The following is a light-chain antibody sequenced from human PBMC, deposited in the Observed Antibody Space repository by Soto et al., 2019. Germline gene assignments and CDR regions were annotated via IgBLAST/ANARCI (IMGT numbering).Light chain of an antibody. CDR3: QKYSSAPWT. V-gene: IGKV1-27*01. Sequence: DIQMTQSPSSLSASVGDRVTISCRASQGIANYLAWYQQKPGKVPELLFYAASTLHSGVPSRFGGSGSVTDFTLTISSLQPEDVASYYCQKYSSAPWTFGQGTKVEIK. J-gene: IGKJ1*01. CDR1: QGIANY. CDR2: AAS.